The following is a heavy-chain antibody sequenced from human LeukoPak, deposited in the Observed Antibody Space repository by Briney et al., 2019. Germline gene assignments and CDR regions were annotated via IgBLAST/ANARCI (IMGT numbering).Heavy chain of an antibody. CDR2: IYYSGST. Sequence: TSETLSLTCTVSGGSISSSSYYWGWIRQPPGKGLEWIGSIYYSGSTYYNPSLKSRVTISVDTSKNQFSLKLSSVTAADTAVYYCASSAGVWYDSSGPRPQFDYWGQGTLVTVSS. CDR1: GGSISSSSYY. CDR3: ASSAGVWYDSSGPRPQFDY. J-gene: IGHJ4*02. V-gene: IGHV4-39*07. D-gene: IGHD3-22*01.